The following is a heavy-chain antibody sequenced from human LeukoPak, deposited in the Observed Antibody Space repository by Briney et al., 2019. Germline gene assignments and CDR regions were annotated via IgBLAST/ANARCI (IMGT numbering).Heavy chain of an antibody. Sequence: GGSLRLSCAASGFTFSNYGMHWVRQAPGKGLEWVTFIRYDGSNKYYADSVKGRFTISRDNSKNTLFLQMNSLRAEDTAVYYCARDFDYYDSSGYYAYFQHWGQGTLVTVSS. J-gene: IGHJ1*01. CDR2: IRYDGSNK. CDR3: ARDFDYYDSSGYYAYFQH. V-gene: IGHV3-30*02. CDR1: GFTFSNYG. D-gene: IGHD3-22*01.